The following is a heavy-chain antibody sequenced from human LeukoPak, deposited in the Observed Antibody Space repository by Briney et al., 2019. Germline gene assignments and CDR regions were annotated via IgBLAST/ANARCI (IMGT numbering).Heavy chain of an antibody. CDR1: GGSISSSSYY. J-gene: IGHJ4*02. CDR3: ARDLYYDSSGYYND. CDR2: IYYSGST. Sequence: RPSETLSLTCTVSGGSISSSSYYWGWIRQPPGKGLEWIGSIYYSGSTYYNPSLKSRVTISVDTSKNQFSLKLSSVTAADTAVYYCARDLYYDSSGYYNDWGQGTLVTVSS. D-gene: IGHD3-22*01. V-gene: IGHV4-39*07.